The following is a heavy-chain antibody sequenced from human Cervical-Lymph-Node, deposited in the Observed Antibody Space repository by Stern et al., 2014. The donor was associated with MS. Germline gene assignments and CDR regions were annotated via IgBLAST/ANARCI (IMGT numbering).Heavy chain of an antibody. CDR2: IYYSGST. J-gene: IGHJ4*02. CDR1: GGSISSGGYY. CDR3: VAGYSSGWAPDY. V-gene: IGHV4-31*01. D-gene: IGHD6-19*01. Sequence: QVQLQESGPGLVKPSQTLSLTCTVSGGSISSGGYYWSWIRQHPGKGLEWIGYIYYSGSTYYNPSLKSLVTISVDTSKDQFSLKLSSVTAADTAVYYCVAGYSSGWAPDYWGQGTLVTVSS.